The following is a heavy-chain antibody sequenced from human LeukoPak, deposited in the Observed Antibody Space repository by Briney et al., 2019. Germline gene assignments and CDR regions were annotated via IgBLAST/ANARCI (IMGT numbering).Heavy chain of an antibody. J-gene: IGHJ3*02. Sequence: GGSLRLSCAASGFTFSSYGMHWVRQAPGKGLEWVAVIWYDGSNKYYADSVKGRFTISRDNSKNTLYLQMNSLRAEDTAVYYCARAPTYDFWSGYYAFDIWGQGTMVTVSS. CDR1: GFTFSSYG. CDR2: IWYDGSNK. V-gene: IGHV3-33*01. D-gene: IGHD3-3*01. CDR3: ARAPTYDFWSGYYAFDI.